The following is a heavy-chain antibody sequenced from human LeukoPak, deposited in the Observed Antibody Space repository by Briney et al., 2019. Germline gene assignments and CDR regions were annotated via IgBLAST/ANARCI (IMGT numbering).Heavy chain of an antibody. V-gene: IGHV1-2*02. CDR3: ARGYALYSGRYIDFDY. J-gene: IGHJ4*02. CDR2: INPNNGGT. Sequence: GASVKVSCKASGYTFTGHYMHWVRQAPGQGLEWMGWINPNNGGTNYAQKFQGRVTMTRDTSISTAYMELSRLRSDDTAVYYCARGYALYSGRYIDFDYWGQGTLLTVSS. CDR1: GYTFTGHY. D-gene: IGHD1-26*01.